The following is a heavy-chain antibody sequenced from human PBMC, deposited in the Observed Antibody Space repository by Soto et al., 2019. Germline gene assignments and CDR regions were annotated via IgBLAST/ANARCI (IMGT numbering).Heavy chain of an antibody. CDR1: GFTFSSYA. D-gene: IGHD1-26*01. V-gene: IGHV3-30-3*01. Sequence: GGSLRLSCAASGFTFSSYAMHWVRQAPGKGLEWVAVISYDGSNKYYADSVKGRFTISRDNSKNTLYLQMNSLRAEDTAVYYCARDEQLLEWDYYYGMDVWGQGTTVTVSS. J-gene: IGHJ6*02. CDR2: ISYDGSNK. CDR3: ARDEQLLEWDYYYGMDV.